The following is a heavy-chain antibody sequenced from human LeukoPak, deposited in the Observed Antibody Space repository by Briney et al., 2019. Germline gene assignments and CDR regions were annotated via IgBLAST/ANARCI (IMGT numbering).Heavy chain of an antibody. CDR3: ARLADRYCSGGSCYPYY. CDR2: ISAYNGNT. Sequence: ASVKVSCKASGYTFTSYGISWVRQAPGQGLEWMGWISAYNGNTNYAQKLQGRVTMTTDTSTSTAHMELRSLRSDDTAVYYCARLADRYCSGGSCYPYYWGQGTLVTVSS. D-gene: IGHD2-15*01. CDR1: GYTFTSYG. J-gene: IGHJ4*02. V-gene: IGHV1-18*01.